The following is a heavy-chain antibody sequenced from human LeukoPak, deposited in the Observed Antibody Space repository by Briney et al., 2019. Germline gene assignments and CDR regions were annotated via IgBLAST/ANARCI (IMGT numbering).Heavy chain of an antibody. V-gene: IGHV3-33*06. J-gene: IGHJ4*02. CDR1: GFTFSSYG. CDR3: AKGQSVVVAASVLDY. D-gene: IGHD2-15*01. Sequence: PGGSLRLSCAASGFTFSSYGMHWVRQAPGKGLEWVAVIWYDGSNKYYADSVKGRFTISRDNSKNTLYLQMNSLRAEDTAVYYCAKGQSVVVAASVLDYWGQGTLVTVSS. CDR2: IWYDGSNK.